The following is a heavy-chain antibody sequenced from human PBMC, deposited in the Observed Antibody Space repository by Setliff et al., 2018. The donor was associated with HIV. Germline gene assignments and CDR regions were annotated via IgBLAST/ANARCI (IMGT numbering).Heavy chain of an antibody. J-gene: IGHJ6*03. CDR3: ARETYYYYIDV. V-gene: IGHV4-31*01. Sequence: SETLSLTCSISGGSISSSAYYWTWIRQHPGKGLEWIGQIHYSGTTYYNPSLKSQFVISRDTYKNEFSQKVNSMTAADTAVYYYARETYYYYIDVWGRGTTVTVSS. CDR2: IHYSGTT. CDR1: GGSISSSAYY.